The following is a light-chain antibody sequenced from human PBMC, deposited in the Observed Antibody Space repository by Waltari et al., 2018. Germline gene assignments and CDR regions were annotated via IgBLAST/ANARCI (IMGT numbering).Light chain of an antibody. CDR3: QQYTSWPRT. J-gene: IGKJ2*01. CDR2: GVS. V-gene: IGKV3-15*01. Sequence: IVMTQSPATLSVAPEERASLTCRASQNVFGDLAWYQMKIGRAPRLLIFGVSTRATGVPARFSGSGSGTEFTLTISSLQSEDSAVYYCQQYTSWPRTFGQGTKLEI. CDR1: QNVFGD.